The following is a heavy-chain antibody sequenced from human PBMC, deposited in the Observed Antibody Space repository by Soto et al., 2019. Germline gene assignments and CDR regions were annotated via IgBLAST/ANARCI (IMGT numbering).Heavy chain of an antibody. D-gene: IGHD3-3*01. CDR1: GFTFSSYS. J-gene: IGHJ6*02. Sequence: GGSLRLSCAASGFTFSSYSMNWVRQAPGKGLEWDSSISSSSSYIYYADSVKGRFTISRDNAKNSLYLQMNSLRAEDTAVYYCARARELRFLEWLPRGYYYYGMDVWGQGTTVTVSS. V-gene: IGHV3-21*01. CDR2: ISSSSSYI. CDR3: ARARELRFLEWLPRGYYYYGMDV.